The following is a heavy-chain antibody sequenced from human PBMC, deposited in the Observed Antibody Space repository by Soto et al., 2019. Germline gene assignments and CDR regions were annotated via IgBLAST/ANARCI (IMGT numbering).Heavy chain of an antibody. CDR2: IYYSGST. CDR3: ARGVTGYFHMDV. Sequence: SETLSLTCTVSGGSLSNYYWSWIRQPPGKGLQWIGYIYYSGSTNYNPSLQSRVTISVDTSKNQFSLKLSSVTAADTAVYYCARGVTGYFHMDVWGKGTTVTVSS. CDR1: GGSLSNYY. D-gene: IGHD3-9*01. J-gene: IGHJ6*03. V-gene: IGHV4-59*12.